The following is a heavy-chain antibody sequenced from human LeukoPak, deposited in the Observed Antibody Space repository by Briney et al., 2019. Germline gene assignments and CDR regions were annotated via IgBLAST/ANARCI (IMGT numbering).Heavy chain of an antibody. CDR3: ARVTLAVAGLNWFDP. CDR2: INPGGGST. CDR1: GYTFTSYY. V-gene: IGHV1-46*01. J-gene: IGHJ5*02. Sequence: ASVKVSCTASGYTFTSYYMHWVRQAPGQGLEWMGIINPGGGSTSYAQKFQGRVTMTRDTSTSTVYMELSSLRSEDTAVYYCARVTLAVAGLNWFDPWGQGTLVTVSS. D-gene: IGHD6-19*01.